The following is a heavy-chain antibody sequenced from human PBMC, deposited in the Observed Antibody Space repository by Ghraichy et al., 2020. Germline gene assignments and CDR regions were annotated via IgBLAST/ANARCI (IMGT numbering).Heavy chain of an antibody. V-gene: IGHV3-7*01. Sequence: GSLRLSCAASGFTFSAYWMGWVRQAPGRGLEWVAIINQDGSSKYFVDSVKGRFTISRDNTKNSLYLQMNSLRAEDTALYYCAIATRSVSPTCYWGQGTLVTVSS. J-gene: IGHJ4*02. CDR2: INQDGSSK. D-gene: IGHD1-14*01. CDR3: AIATRSVSPTCY. CDR1: GFTFSAYW.